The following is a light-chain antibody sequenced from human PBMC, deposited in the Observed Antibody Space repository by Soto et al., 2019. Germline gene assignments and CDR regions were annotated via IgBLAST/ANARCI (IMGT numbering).Light chain of an antibody. J-gene: IGLJ3*02. Sequence: QSALTQPASVSGSPGQSITISCTGTSSDVGGYNYVSWYQQFLGKAPKLMIYEVSNRPSGVSDRFSGSKSGNTASLTISGLQAEDEANYYCSSYTTSNTLVFGGGTKVTVL. CDR2: EVS. CDR1: SSDVGGYNY. CDR3: SSYTTSNTLV. V-gene: IGLV2-14*01.